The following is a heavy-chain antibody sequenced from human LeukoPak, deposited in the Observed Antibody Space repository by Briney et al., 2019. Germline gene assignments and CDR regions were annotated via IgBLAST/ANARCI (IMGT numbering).Heavy chain of an antibody. V-gene: IGHV4-59*08. D-gene: IGHD3-10*01. CDR2: IYYSGST. J-gene: IGHJ4*02. Sequence: PSETLSLICTVSGGSISSYYWSWIRQPPGKGLEWIGHIYYSGSTHYNPSLKSRVTISVDTSKNQFSLKLSSVTAADAAVYYCARHVGNSGSGSYLTYFDYWGQGTLVTVSS. CDR3: ARHVGNSGSGSYLTYFDY. CDR1: GGSISSYY.